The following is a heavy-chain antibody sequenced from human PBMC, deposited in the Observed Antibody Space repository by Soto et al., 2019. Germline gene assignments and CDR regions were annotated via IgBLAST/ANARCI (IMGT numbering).Heavy chain of an antibody. D-gene: IGHD3-3*01. CDR1: GFSFGRYA. CDR2: TSGSGGDT. CDR3: AKIYDFWSRHHDSFDV. Sequence: QLFESGGGLVQPGGSLRLSCVASGFSFGRYAMTWVRQAPGKGLEWVSGTSGSGGDTYYADSVKGRFTISRDNPKNTLYLQMNSLRVEDTAVFYCAKIYDFWSRHHDSFDVWGQGTLVTVFS. J-gene: IGHJ3*01. V-gene: IGHV3-23*01.